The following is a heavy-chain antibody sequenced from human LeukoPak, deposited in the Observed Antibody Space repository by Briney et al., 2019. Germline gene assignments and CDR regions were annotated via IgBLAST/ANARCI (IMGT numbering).Heavy chain of an antibody. CDR2: IYYSGST. Sequence: PSETLSLTCTVSGGSISSYYWSWIRQPPGKGLEWIGYIYYSGSTNYNPSLKSRVTISVDKSKNQFSLKLSSVTAADTAVYYCARDLHYSGSSLYDYWGQGTLVTVSS. V-gene: IGHV4-59*01. D-gene: IGHD1-26*01. J-gene: IGHJ4*02. CDR1: GGSISSYY. CDR3: ARDLHYSGSSLYDY.